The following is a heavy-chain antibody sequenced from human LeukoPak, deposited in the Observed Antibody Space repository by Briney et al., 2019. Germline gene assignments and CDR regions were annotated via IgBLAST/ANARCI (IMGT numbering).Heavy chain of an antibody. D-gene: IGHD2-2*01. CDR3: ARDRTSSGLNWFDP. Sequence: GGSLRLSCAASGFTFSSYSMNWVRQAPGKGPEWVSSISSFSGYIYYADSVKGRFTISRDNAKSSLHLQMNSLKVEDTGVYYCARDRTSSGLNWFDPWGQGTLVTVSS. CDR2: ISSFSGYI. V-gene: IGHV3-21*01. J-gene: IGHJ5*02. CDR1: GFTFSSYS.